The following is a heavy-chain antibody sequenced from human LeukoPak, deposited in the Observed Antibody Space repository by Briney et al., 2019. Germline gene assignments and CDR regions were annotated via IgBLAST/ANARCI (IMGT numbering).Heavy chain of an antibody. CDR2: IIPIFRTA. V-gene: IGHV1-69*05. CDR3: ARDRGERDSTWSLPAHGFDI. Sequence: ASVKVSCKASGGTFSSYAISWVRQAPGQGLEWMGRIIPIFRTANYAQKFQGRVTVTTDESTSTAYMELSSLRPEDTAMYYCARDRGERDSTWSLPAHGFDIWGQGTMVTVSS. CDR1: GGTFSSYA. J-gene: IGHJ3*02. D-gene: IGHD6-13*01.